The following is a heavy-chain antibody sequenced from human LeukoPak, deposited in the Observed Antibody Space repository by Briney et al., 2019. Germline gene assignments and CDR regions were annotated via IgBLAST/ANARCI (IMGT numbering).Heavy chain of an antibody. V-gene: IGHV4-30-4*01. D-gene: IGHD1-14*01. CDR3: AREYPGNDYGMDV. CDR1: GGSISSGDYY. Sequence: SETLSLTCTVSGGSISSGDYYWSWIRQPPGKGLEWIGYIYYSGSTYYNPSLKSLVTISVDTSKNQFSLKLSSVTAADTAVYYCAREYPGNDYGMDVWGKGTTVTVSS. CDR2: IYYSGST. J-gene: IGHJ6*04.